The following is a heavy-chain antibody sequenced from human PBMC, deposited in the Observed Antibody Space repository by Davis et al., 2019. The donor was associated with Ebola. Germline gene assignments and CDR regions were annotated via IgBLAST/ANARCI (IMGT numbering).Heavy chain of an antibody. V-gene: IGHV3-21*01. J-gene: IGHJ4*02. CDR3: ARYYYDSSGYYYRD. CDR1: GFTFSSYS. Sequence: GESLKISCAASGFTFSSYSMNWVRQAPGKGLEWVSSISSSSSSRSYIYYADSVKGRFTISRDNAKNSLYLQMNSLRAEDTAVYYCARYYYDSSGYYYRDWGQGTLVTVSS. CDR2: ISSSSSSRSYI. D-gene: IGHD3-22*01.